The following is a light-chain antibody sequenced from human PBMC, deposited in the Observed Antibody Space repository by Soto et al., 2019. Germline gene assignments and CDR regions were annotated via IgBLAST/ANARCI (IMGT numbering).Light chain of an antibody. CDR2: AAS. J-gene: IGKJ4*01. CDR3: QQLNSYPFT. CDR1: QGISSY. Sequence: IQLTQSPSSLSASVGDRVTITCRASQGISSYLAWYQQKPGKAPKLLIYAASTLQSGVPSRVSGSGSGTSFTFHIRSPQPEDFANFYCQQLNSYPFTFGGGTKVEIK. V-gene: IGKV1-9*01.